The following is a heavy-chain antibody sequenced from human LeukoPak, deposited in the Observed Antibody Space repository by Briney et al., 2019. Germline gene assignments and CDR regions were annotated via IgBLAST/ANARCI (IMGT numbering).Heavy chain of an antibody. CDR2: ISYDGSNK. D-gene: IGHD6-19*01. Sequence: GGSLRLSCAASGFTFSSHAMHWVRQAPGKGLEWVAVISYDGSNKYYADSVKGRFTIPRDNSKNTLYLQMNSLRAEDTAVYYCARDLTDSSGWYRFDYWGQGTLVTVSS. J-gene: IGHJ4*02. CDR1: GFTFSSHA. V-gene: IGHV3-30-3*01. CDR3: ARDLTDSSGWYRFDY.